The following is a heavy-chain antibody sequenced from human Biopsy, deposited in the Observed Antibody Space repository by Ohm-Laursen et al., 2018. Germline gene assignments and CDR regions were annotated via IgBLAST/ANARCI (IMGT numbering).Heavy chain of an antibody. J-gene: IGHJ1*01. CDR1: GGTFSNYG. CDR2: NIPILGTG. Sequence: EASVKVSCNAPGGTFSNYGVNWVRQASGQGLEWLGGNIPILGTGNYAQKFQDRVTVAADTSTSTATMELRSLRSDDTAVYYCATKLTGYFHHWGQGTLVIVSS. V-gene: IGHV1-69*06. D-gene: IGHD3-9*01. CDR3: ATKLTGYFHH.